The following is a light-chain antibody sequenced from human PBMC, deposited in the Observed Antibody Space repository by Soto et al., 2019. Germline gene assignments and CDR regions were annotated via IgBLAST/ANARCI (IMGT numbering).Light chain of an antibody. Sequence: EIVLIQSPATLSLSPGERATLSCRASPSVANFVAWYQQKPGQAPRLLIYGAFNRATGIPARFSGSGSGTDFTLTISSLEPEDAPVYYCQQRNVCPPVTFGQGTRLEIK. V-gene: IGKV3-11*01. CDR2: GAF. J-gene: IGKJ5*01. CDR1: PSVANF. CDR3: QQRNVCPPVT.